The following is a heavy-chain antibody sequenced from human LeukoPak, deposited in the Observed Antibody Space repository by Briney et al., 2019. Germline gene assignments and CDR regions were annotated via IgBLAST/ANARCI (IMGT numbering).Heavy chain of an antibody. D-gene: IGHD3-10*01. CDR2: IYYSGST. Sequence: PSEPLSLTCTVPGGPISIYYWSWTPKPPGKGLEWIGYIYYSGSTNYNPSLKSRVTISVATSKNHFSLKLSSVTAADTAVYYCARVRDTMVRGVISPWFDPWGQGTLVTVSS. CDR3: ARVRDTMVRGVISPWFDP. CDR1: GGPISIYY. J-gene: IGHJ5*02. V-gene: IGHV4-59*01.